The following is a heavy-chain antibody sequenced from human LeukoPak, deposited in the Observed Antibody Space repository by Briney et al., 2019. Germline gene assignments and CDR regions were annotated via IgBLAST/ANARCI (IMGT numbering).Heavy chain of an antibody. CDR2: INPNSGGT. V-gene: IGHV1-2*02. Sequence: ASVKVSCKASGYTFTGYYMHWVRQAPGQGLEWMGWINPNSGGTNYAQKFQGRVTMTRDTSISTAYMELSRLRSDDTAVYYCARVWRITMVRGVIIGEYYFDYRGQGTLVTVSS. CDR3: ARVWRITMVRGVIIGEYYFDY. D-gene: IGHD3-10*01. CDR1: GYTFTGYY. J-gene: IGHJ4*02.